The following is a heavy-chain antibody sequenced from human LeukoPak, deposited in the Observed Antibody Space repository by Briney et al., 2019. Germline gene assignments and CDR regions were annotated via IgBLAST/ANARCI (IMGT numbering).Heavy chain of an antibody. Sequence: PSETLSLTCTVSGGSISSYYWSWIRQPPGKGLEWIGYIYYSGSTNYNPSLKSRVTISVDTSKNQFPLKLSSVTAADTAVYYCARGLIGGWFDPWGQGTLVTVSS. CDR3: ARGLIGGWFDP. CDR2: IYYSGST. J-gene: IGHJ5*02. D-gene: IGHD7-27*01. CDR1: GGSISSYY. V-gene: IGHV4-59*01.